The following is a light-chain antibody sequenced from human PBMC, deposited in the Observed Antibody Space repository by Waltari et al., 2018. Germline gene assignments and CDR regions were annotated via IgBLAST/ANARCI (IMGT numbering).Light chain of an antibody. J-gene: IGLJ2*01. CDR1: SGHNTYA. V-gene: IGLV4-69*01. Sequence: QLVVTQSPSASASLGASVRLTCTLSSGHNTYAVAWHHRQPGKGPRYLMKLTFDGSHTKVDVYPARFSGSSSGAERYLTISSVQSEDEADYYCQTWGTGIHVVFGGGTKLSVL. CDR3: QTWGTGIHVV. CDR2: LTFDGSH.